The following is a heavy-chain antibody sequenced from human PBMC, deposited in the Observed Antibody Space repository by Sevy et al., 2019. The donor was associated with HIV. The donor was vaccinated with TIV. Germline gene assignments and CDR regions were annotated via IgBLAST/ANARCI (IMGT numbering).Heavy chain of an antibody. D-gene: IGHD1-1*01. CDR3: ARDEGNNGTPLDY. Sequence: GGSLRLSCAASGFTFSSYWMSWVRQAPGKGLEWVANIKQDGSEKYYVDSVKGRFTISRDNAKNSLYLQMNSLRAKDTAVYYCARDEGNNGTPLDYWGQGTLVTVSS. V-gene: IGHV3-7*03. CDR2: IKQDGSEK. CDR1: GFTFSSYW. J-gene: IGHJ4*02.